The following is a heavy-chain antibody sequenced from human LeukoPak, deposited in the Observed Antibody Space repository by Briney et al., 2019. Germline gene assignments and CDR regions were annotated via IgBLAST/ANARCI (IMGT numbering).Heavy chain of an antibody. CDR2: ISAYNGNT. CDR3: ARETDVYGGNSLDY. J-gene: IGHJ4*02. D-gene: IGHD4-23*01. Sequence: ASVKVSCKASGYTFTGYYMHWVRQAPGQGLEWMGWISAYNGNTNYAQKLQGRVTMTTDTSTSTAYMELRSLRSDDTAVYYCARETDVYGGNSLDYWGQGTLVTVSS. CDR1: GYTFTGYY. V-gene: IGHV1-18*04.